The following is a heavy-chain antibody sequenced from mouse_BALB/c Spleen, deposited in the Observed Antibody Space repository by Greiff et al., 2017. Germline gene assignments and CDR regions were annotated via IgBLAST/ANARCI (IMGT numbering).Heavy chain of an antibody. D-gene: IGHD2-14*01. CDR1: GFAFSSYD. Sequence: EVKLVESGGGLVKPGGSLKLSCAASGFAFSSYDMSWVRQTPEKRLEWVAYISSGGGSTYYPDTVKGRFTISRDNAKNTLYLQMSSLKSEDTAMYYCARRDRYDEAMDYWGQGTSVTVSS. J-gene: IGHJ4*01. V-gene: IGHV5-12-1*01. CDR3: ARRDRYDEAMDY. CDR2: ISSGGGST.